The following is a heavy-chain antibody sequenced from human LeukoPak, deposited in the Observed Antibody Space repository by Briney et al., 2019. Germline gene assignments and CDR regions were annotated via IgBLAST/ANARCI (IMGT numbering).Heavy chain of an antibody. D-gene: IGHD3-10*01. CDR2: IRGGGSST. V-gene: IGHV3-23*01. J-gene: IGHJ5*02. Sequence: GGSLRLSCAASGFIFSTYGMGWVRQAPGKGLEWVSGIRGGGSSTWYADFVKGRFTISRDNSKNTLYLQMNSLRAEDTAVYYCTKEGLPSGSSWSAWFDPWGQGTLVTVSS. CDR3: TKEGLPSGSSWSAWFDP. CDR1: GFIFSTYG.